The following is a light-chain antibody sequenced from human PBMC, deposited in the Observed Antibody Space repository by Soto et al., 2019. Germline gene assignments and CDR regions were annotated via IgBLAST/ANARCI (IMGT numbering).Light chain of an antibody. V-gene: IGKV3-11*01. CDR1: QIAYSSY. CDR2: YAS. Sequence: PGDRATLSCRSGQIAYSSYLSWYQQKPGQSPRLLIYYASNRAAGIPARFSGSGSGTDFTLTISSLEPEDFAVYYCQQRSNWPPITFGQGTRLEIK. J-gene: IGKJ5*01. CDR3: QQRSNWPPIT.